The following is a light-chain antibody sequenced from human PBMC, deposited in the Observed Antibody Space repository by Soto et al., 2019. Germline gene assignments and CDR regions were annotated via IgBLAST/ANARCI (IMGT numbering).Light chain of an antibody. J-gene: IGLJ1*01. CDR1: SSDVGGYNY. V-gene: IGLV2-14*01. CDR3: SSYTSSG. CDR2: DVS. Sequence: QSALTQPASVSGSPGQSITISCTGTSSDVGGYNYVSWYQQHPGKAPKLMIYDVSNRSSGVSNRFSGSKSGNTASLTISGLQAEDEADYYCSSYTSSGFGTGTKVTVL.